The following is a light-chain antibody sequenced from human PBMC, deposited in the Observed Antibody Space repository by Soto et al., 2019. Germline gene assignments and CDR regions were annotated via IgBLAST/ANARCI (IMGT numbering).Light chain of an antibody. J-gene: IGKJ2*03. CDR2: KAS. V-gene: IGKV1-5*03. CDR3: EPYDTYFS. CDR1: QNINSW. Sequence: DIQMTQSPSTLSASVGDRVTSTCRASQNINSWLAGYQQKPGKAPKLLIYKASSLESGDPSRFRGNESRTEFYLTISSLQPDDFATYGCEPYDTYFSFGQGTEREIK.